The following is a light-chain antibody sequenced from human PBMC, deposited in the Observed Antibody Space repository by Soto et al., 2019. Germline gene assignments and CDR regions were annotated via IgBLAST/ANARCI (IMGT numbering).Light chain of an antibody. CDR3: SSYTSSSTLYV. J-gene: IGLJ1*01. Sequence: QSALTQPASVSGSPGQSITISCTGTSSDIGVYKNVSWYQQHPDKAPKLMIYDVSNRPSGVSNRFSGSKSGNTASLTISGLQAEDEADYYCSSYTSSSTLYVFGTGTKVTVL. CDR2: DVS. CDR1: SSDIGVYKN. V-gene: IGLV2-14*01.